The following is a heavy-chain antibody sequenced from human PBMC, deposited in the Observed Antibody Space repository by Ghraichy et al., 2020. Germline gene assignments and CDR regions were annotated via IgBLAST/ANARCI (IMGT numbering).Heavy chain of an antibody. CDR1: GFNFSNYA. CDR3: AKGFYASNWILLDY. V-gene: IGHV3-23*01. Sequence: GALRLSCAASGFNFSNYAINWVRQAPGKGLEWVSSISGSGGTIYYADSVKGRFALSRDNSKNTVSLEMNSLRAEDTAIYYCAKGFYASNWILLDYWGLGTLVTVST. CDR2: ISGSGGTI. D-gene: IGHD1-1*01. J-gene: IGHJ4*02.